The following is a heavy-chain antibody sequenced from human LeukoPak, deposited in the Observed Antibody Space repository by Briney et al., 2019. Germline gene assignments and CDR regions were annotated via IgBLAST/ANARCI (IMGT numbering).Heavy chain of an antibody. J-gene: IGHJ4*02. Sequence: PGGSLRLSCAASGFTFSSYSMNWVRQAPGKGLEWVSSISSSSSYIYYADSVKGRFTISRDNSKNTLYLQMNSLRAEDTAVYYCAKDPAYYYDSSGYVGYWGQGTLVTVSS. CDR3: AKDPAYYYDSSGYVGY. D-gene: IGHD3-22*01. CDR2: ISSSSSYI. V-gene: IGHV3-21*04. CDR1: GFTFSSYS.